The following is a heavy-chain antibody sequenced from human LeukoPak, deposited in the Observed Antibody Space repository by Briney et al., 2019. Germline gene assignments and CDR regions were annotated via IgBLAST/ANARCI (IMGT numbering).Heavy chain of an antibody. CDR2: INPNSGGT. J-gene: IGHJ4*02. CDR3: ARVEVRGVLIADFDY. D-gene: IGHD3-10*01. Sequence: ASVKVSCKASGYTFTGYYMHWVRQAPGQGLEWMGWINPNSGGTNYAQKFQGRVTMTRDTPISTAYIELSRVTSDDTAVYYCARVEVRGVLIADFDYWGQGTLVTVSS. CDR1: GYTFTGYY. V-gene: IGHV1-2*02.